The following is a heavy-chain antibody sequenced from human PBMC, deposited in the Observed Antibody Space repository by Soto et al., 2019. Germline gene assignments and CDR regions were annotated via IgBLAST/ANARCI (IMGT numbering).Heavy chain of an antibody. D-gene: IGHD3-3*01. CDR2: IYYSGST. V-gene: IGHV4-31*03. CDR3: ARVHYDFWSGPGDVSLDV. Sequence: SETLSLTCTVSGGSISSGGYYWSWIRQHPGKGLEWIGYIYYSGSTYYNPSLKSRVTISVDTSKNQFSLKLSSVTAADTAVYYCARVHYDFWSGPGDVSLDVWGQGTTVTVSS. CDR1: GGSISSGGYY. J-gene: IGHJ6*02.